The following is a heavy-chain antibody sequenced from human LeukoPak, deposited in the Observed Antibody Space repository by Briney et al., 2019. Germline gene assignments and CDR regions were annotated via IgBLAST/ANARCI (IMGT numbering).Heavy chain of an antibody. CDR2: INYSGGGT. Sequence: GGSLRLSCAASGFSFSSYTMRWVRQAPGKGLEWVSSINYSGGGTYYADSVKGRFTISRDNSKNTVYLQMNSLRAEDTAVYYCAKSRDYTIDIWGQGTMVTVSS. V-gene: IGHV3-23*01. CDR3: AKSRDYTIDI. D-gene: IGHD2-2*02. J-gene: IGHJ3*02. CDR1: GFSFSSYT.